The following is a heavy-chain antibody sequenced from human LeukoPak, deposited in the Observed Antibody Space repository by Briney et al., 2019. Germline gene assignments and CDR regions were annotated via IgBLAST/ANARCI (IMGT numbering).Heavy chain of an antibody. J-gene: IGHJ3*02. CDR1: GFTFSNYA. CDR3: AKDDGSYSDFEKPFDI. V-gene: IGHV3-23*01. CDR2: ISGRGFST. Sequence: QPGGSLRLSCAASGFTFSNYAIHWVRQAPGKGLEWVSGISGRGFSTYYADAVKGRFTISRDNSKNTMYLQMNSLTAEDTAVYFCAKDDGSYSDFEKPFDIWGQGTMVTVSS. D-gene: IGHD3-10*01.